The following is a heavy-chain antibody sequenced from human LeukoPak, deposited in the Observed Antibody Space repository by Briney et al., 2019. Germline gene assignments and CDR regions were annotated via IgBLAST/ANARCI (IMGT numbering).Heavy chain of an antibody. J-gene: IGHJ4*02. D-gene: IGHD2-2*02. CDR2: IYHGGNA. CDR3: ARAPVPAVIPNRNYFDS. Sequence: SETLSLTCNVSGGSISSDYYYWSWIRQPPGKGLEWIGYIYHGGNAYYNPSLKSPVTISVDRSRNQYFLKLSSVTGADTAVYYCARAPVPAVIPNRNYFDSWGQGTLVTVSS. V-gene: IGHV4-30-2*01. CDR1: GGSISSDYYY.